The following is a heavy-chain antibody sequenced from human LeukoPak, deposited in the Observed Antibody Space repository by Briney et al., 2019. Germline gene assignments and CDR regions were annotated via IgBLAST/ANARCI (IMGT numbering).Heavy chain of an antibody. CDR1: GFTFGDYA. V-gene: IGHV3-23*01. CDR2: ISGSGGST. Sequence: PGGSLRLSCTASGFTFGDYAMSWVRQAPGKGLEWVSAISGSGGSTYYADSVKGRFTISRDNSKNTLYLQMNSLRAEDTAVYYCARGSPGYSSSWSNVLHGMDVWGQGTTVTVS. CDR3: ARGSPGYSSSWSNVLHGMDV. D-gene: IGHD6-13*01. J-gene: IGHJ6*02.